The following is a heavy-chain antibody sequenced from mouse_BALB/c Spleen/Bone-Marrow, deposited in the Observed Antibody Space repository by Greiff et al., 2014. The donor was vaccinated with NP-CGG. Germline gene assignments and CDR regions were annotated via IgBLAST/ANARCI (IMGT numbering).Heavy chain of an antibody. V-gene: IGHV1-15*01. Sequence: QVQLKQSGAELVRPGASVTLSCKASGYTFTDYEMHWVKQTPVHGLEWIGAIDPETGGTAYNQKLKGKATLTADKSSSTAYMELRSLTSEDSAVYYCTRSETGPFAYWGQGTLVTVSA. D-gene: IGHD4-1*01. CDR1: GYTFTDYE. J-gene: IGHJ3*01. CDR3: TRSETGPFAY. CDR2: IDPETGGT.